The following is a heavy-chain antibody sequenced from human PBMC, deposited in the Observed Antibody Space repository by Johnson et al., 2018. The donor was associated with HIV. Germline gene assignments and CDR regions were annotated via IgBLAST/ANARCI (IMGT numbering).Heavy chain of an antibody. CDR2: LYSDGRT. CDR1: GFTVSSTY. Sequence: MLLVESGGGLVQPGGSLRLSCAASGFTVSSTYMSWVRQAPGKGLEWLSVLYSDGRTYYADSVKVRFTISSDGSKNTLFLQMNSLRAEDTAVYYCARRCSSSSCSHGAFDIWGQGTVVTVSS. J-gene: IGHJ3*02. V-gene: IGHV3-53*01. D-gene: IGHD2-2*01. CDR3: ARRCSSSSCSHGAFDI.